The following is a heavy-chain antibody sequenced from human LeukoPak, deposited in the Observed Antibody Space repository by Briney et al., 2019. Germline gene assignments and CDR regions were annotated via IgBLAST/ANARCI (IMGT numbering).Heavy chain of an antibody. J-gene: IGHJ6*03. V-gene: IGHV4-61*02. Sequence: PSQTLSLTCTVSGGSISSGSYYWSWIRQPAGKGLEWIGRIYTSGSTNYNPSLKSRVTISVDTSKNQFSLKLSSVTAADTAVYYCARSYSSSRFGYYYMDVWGKGTTVTISS. CDR3: ARSYSSSRFGYYYMDV. CDR2: IYTSGST. CDR1: GGSISSGSYY. D-gene: IGHD1-26*01.